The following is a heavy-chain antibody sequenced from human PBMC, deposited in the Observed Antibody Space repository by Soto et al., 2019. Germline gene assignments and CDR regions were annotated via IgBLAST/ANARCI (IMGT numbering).Heavy chain of an antibody. D-gene: IGHD7-27*01. Sequence: QVQLVESGGGVVQPGRSLRLSCAASGFTLTNHGMHWVRQASGKGLEWLTVIWYDETNKYYTDSVRGRFTVSRDTSKNIVFLQMDNLRTEDTAVYYCVRDGASWGSHWYFDLWGRGTRVTVSS. J-gene: IGHJ2*01. V-gene: IGHV3-33*01. CDR3: VRDGASWGSHWYFDL. CDR1: GFTLTNHG. CDR2: IWYDETNK.